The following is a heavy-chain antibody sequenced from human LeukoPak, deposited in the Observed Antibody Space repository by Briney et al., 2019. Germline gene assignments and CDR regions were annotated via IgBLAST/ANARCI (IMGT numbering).Heavy chain of an antibody. J-gene: IGHJ4*02. D-gene: IGHD3-10*01. CDR3: ARVGEAMVRGVISYYFDY. Sequence: SQTLSLTCTVSGGSISSGGYYWSWIRQHPGKGLEWIGYIYYRGSTYYNPSLKSRVTISVDTSKNQFSLKLSSVTAADTAVYYCARVGEAMVRGVISYYFDYWGQGTLVTVSS. CDR1: GGSISSGGYY. V-gene: IGHV4-31*03. CDR2: IYYRGST.